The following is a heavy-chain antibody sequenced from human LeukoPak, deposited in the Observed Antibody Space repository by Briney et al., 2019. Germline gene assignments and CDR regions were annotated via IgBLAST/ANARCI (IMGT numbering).Heavy chain of an antibody. CDR3: ARDVRGGYYFDY. CDR1: GGSIGGYF. Sequence: SETLSLTCTVSGGSIGGYFWTWIRQPPGKGLEWIGHIYYSGSTNYNPSLKSRVTISVDMSKNQFSLKLSSVTAADTAVYYCARDVRGGYYFDYWGQGTLVTVSS. J-gene: IGHJ4*02. V-gene: IGHV4-59*01. CDR2: IYYSGST. D-gene: IGHD3-10*02.